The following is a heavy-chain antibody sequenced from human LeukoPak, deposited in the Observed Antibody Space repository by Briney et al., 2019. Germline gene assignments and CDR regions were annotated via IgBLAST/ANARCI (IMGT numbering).Heavy chain of an antibody. J-gene: IGHJ4*02. CDR2: ISYDGSNK. Sequence: GGSLRLSCAASGFTFSSYAMHWVRQAPGKGLEWVAVISYDGSNKYCADSVKGRFTISRDNSKNTLYLQMNSLGAEDTAVYYCARVKWELLAPLNYWGQGTLVTVSS. D-gene: IGHD1-26*01. CDR3: ARVKWELLAPLNY. CDR1: GFTFSSYA. V-gene: IGHV3-30-3*01.